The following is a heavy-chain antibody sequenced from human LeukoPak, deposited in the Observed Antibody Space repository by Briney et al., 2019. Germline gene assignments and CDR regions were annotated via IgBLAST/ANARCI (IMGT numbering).Heavy chain of an antibody. D-gene: IGHD6-19*01. V-gene: IGHV3-21*01. CDR1: GFTFSSYS. J-gene: IGHJ6*02. CDR2: ISSSSSYI. Sequence: GGSLRLSCAASGFTFSSYSMNWVRQAPGKGLEWVSSISSSSSYIYYADSVKGRFTISRDNAKNSLYLQMNNLRAEDTAVYYCARDRGSSSNYYYGMDVWGQGTTVTVSS. CDR3: ARDRGSSSNYYYGMDV.